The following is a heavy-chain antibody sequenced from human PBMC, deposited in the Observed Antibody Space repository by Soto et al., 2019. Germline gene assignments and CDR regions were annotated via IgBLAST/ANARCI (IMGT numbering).Heavy chain of an antibody. CDR3: ARDRTPYDFWSGYKKYYFDY. V-gene: IGHV1-69*13. CDR1: GGTFSSYA. CDR2: IIPIFGTA. Sequence: SVKVSCKASGGTFSSYAISWVRQAPGQGLEWMGGIIPIFGTANYAQKFQGRVTITADESTSTAYMELSSLRSEDTAVYYCARDRTPYDFWSGYKKYYFDYWGQGTLVTVSS. D-gene: IGHD3-3*01. J-gene: IGHJ4*02.